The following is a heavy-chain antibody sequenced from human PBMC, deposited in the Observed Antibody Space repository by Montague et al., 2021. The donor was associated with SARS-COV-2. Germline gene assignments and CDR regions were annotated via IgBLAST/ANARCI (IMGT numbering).Heavy chain of an antibody. CDR3: ARAASPRGAFDV. D-gene: IGHD3-10*01. CDR1: GGSINSGGYS. V-gene: IGHV4-30-2*06. CDR2: ILHSGST. J-gene: IGHJ3*01. Sequence: TLSLTCAVYGGSINSGGYSWSWIRQSPGKGLEWIGYILHSGSTYYNPSLWSRVTISVDRSKSQFSLNLTSMTAADTAVYFCARAASPRGAFDVWGQGTVVTVSS.